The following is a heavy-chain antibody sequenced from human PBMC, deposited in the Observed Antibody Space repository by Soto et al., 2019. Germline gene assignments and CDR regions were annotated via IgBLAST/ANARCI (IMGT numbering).Heavy chain of an antibody. Sequence: QVQLVQSGAEVKKPGSSVTVSCKASGGTFGNSAISWVRQAPGQGLEWMGGIMPIFPTPDYAQKFQGRVTITADESTSTAYLELTSLRSEDTAVYYCAGAKGRAQIGGSDYSGMEVWGQGTTVTV. V-gene: IGHV1-69*12. CDR3: AGAKGRAQIGGSDYSGMEV. CDR1: GGTFGNSA. D-gene: IGHD1-26*01. CDR2: IMPIFPTP. J-gene: IGHJ6*02.